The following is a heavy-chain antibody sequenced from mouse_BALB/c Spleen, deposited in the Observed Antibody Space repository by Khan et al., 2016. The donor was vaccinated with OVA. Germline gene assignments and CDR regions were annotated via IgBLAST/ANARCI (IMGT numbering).Heavy chain of an antibody. J-gene: IGHJ2*01. V-gene: IGHV5-17*02. D-gene: IGHD2-2*01. CDR3: ARTGWYYFDY. CDR2: ISSGSSTI. CDR1: GFTFSGFG. Sequence: EVELVESGGGLVQPGGSRKLSCAASGFTFSGFGMHWVRQAPEKGLEWVAYISSGSSTIYYADTVKGRFTISRDNPKNTLFLQMASLRSEDTAKYYGARTGWYYFDYWGQGTTLTVSS.